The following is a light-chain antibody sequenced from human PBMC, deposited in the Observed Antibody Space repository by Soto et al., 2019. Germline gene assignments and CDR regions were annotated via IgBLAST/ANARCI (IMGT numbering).Light chain of an antibody. V-gene: IGKV3-20*01. Sequence: EIVLTQSPGTLSLSPGERATLSCRASQSVDSSFLAWYQQKPGQSPRLLLYATSSRGAGIPDRFSASGSGTHFTLTISRLDPEDSAVHSCHQYGRLPRTFGQGTQLEVK. J-gene: IGKJ1*01. CDR2: ATS. CDR3: HQYGRLPRT. CDR1: QSVDSSF.